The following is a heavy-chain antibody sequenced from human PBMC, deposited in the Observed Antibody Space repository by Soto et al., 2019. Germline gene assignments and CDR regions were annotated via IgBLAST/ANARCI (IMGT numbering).Heavy chain of an antibody. CDR2: IYWNDDK. CDR3: ARRRGYNWNNPAFDY. V-gene: IGHV2-5*01. D-gene: IGHD1-20*01. Sequence: SGPTLVNPTQTLTLTCTFSGFSLSTSGVGVGWIRQPPGKAREWLALIYWNDDKKYSPSLTSRLGITKDTFRNRVVLTMTNVDPLDTATYYCARRRGYNWNNPAFDYWGQGALVTVSS. CDR1: GFSLSTSGVG. J-gene: IGHJ4*02.